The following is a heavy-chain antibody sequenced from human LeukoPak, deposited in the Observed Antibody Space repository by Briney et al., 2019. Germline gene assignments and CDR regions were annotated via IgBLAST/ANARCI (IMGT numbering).Heavy chain of an antibody. D-gene: IGHD3-9*01. V-gene: IGHV1-18*01. CDR2: ISAYNGNT. Sequence: ASVKVSCKASGYTFTSYGISWVRQAPGQGLEWMGWISAYNGNTNYAQKLQGRVTMTTDTSTSTAYMELRSLRSGDTAVYYCGRVLRGAYYDILTGRADYWGQGTLVTVSS. CDR3: GRVLRGAYYDILTGRADY. J-gene: IGHJ4*02. CDR1: GYTFTSYG.